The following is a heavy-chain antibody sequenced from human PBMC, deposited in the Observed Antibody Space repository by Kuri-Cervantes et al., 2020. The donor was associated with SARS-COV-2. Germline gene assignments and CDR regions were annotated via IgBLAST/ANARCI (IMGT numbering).Heavy chain of an antibody. J-gene: IGHJ6*02. D-gene: IGHD3-3*01. CDR2: IWYDGSNK. CDR1: GFTFSSYG. CDR3: ARDPYNYDFWSAHYCYGMDV. V-gene: IGHV3-33*01. Sequence: GESLKISCAASGFTFSSYGMHWVRQAPGKGLEWVAVIWYDGSNKYYADSVKGRFTISRDNSKNTLYLQMNSLRAEDTAVYYCARDPYNYDFWSAHYCYGMDVWGQGTTVTVSS.